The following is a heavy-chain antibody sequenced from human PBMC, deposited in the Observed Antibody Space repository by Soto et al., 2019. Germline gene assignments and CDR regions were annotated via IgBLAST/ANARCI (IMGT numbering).Heavy chain of an antibody. D-gene: IGHD6-19*01. J-gene: IGHJ6*02. CDR3: ARARGYSSGWYVLDYYYYYGMDV. CDR2: INPNSGGT. Sequence: QVQLVQSGAEVKKPGASVKVSCKASGYTFTGYYMHWVRQAPGQGLEWMGWINPNSGGTNYAQKFKGWVTMTRDTSISTAYMELSRLRSDDTAVYYCARARGYSSGWYVLDYYYYYGMDVWGQGTTVTVSS. V-gene: IGHV1-2*04. CDR1: GYTFTGYY.